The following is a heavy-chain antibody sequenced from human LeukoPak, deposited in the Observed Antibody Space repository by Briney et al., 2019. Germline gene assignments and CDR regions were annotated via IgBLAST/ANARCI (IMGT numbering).Heavy chain of an antibody. V-gene: IGHV1-8*03. Sequence: ASVKVSCKASGYTFTSYDINWVRQATGQGLEWMGWMNPNSGNTGYAQKFQGRVTITRNTSISTAYMELSSLRSEDTAVYYCARTLLWFGKFHYYYYMDAWGKGTTVTVSS. CDR3: ARTLLWFGKFHYYYYMDA. J-gene: IGHJ6*03. CDR1: GYTFTSYD. D-gene: IGHD3-10*01. CDR2: MNPNSGNT.